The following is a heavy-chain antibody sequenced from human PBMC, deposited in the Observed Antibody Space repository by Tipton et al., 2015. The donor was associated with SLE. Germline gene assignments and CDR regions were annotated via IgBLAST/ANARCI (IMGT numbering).Heavy chain of an antibody. CDR2: INPSGGST. CDR1: GYTFTSYY. V-gene: IGHV1-46*01. Sequence: QSGPEVKKPGASVKVSCKTSGYTFTSYYMHWVRQAPGQGLEWTGIINPSGGSTSYAQKFQGRVTMTRDTSTSTVYMELSSLRSEDTAVYYCARDPGGGSWIDPWGQGTLVTVSP. J-gene: IGHJ5*02. CDR3: ARDPGGGSWIDP. D-gene: IGHD2-15*01.